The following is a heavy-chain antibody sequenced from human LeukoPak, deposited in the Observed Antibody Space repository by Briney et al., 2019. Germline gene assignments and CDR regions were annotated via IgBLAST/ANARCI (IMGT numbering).Heavy chain of an antibody. J-gene: IGHJ3*02. CDR3: ARGIQLNNGAAFDI. Sequence: ASVKVSCKASGYSFTNYAMNWVRQAPGQGLEWMGGIIPIFGTANYAQKFEGRVTITADESTSTAYMELSSLRSEDTAVYYCARGIQLNNGAAFDIWGQGTMVTVSS. D-gene: IGHD5-24*01. V-gene: IGHV1-69*13. CDR1: GYSFTNYA. CDR2: IIPIFGTA.